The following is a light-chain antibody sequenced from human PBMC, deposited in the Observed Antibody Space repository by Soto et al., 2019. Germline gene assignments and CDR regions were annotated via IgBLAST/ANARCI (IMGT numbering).Light chain of an antibody. Sequence: EIVMTQSPATLSVSPWERATLSCRASQSVRNNLAWYQQKPGQAPRLLIYGASTRATGIPARFSGSGSGTEFTLTISSLQSEDFALYYCQHYNNWPPAWTFGQGTKVEIK. CDR3: QHYNNWPPAWT. CDR2: GAS. J-gene: IGKJ1*01. CDR1: QSVRNN. V-gene: IGKV3-15*01.